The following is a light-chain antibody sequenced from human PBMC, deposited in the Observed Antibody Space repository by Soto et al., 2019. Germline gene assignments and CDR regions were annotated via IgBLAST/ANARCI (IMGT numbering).Light chain of an antibody. V-gene: IGKV3-20*01. J-gene: IGKJ2*01. CDR3: QQYGGVPYT. CDR1: QSFSSGY. CDR2: GAS. Sequence: EIVLTQSPGTLSLSPGERATLSCRASQSFSSGYLAWYQQKPGQAPRLLIYGASSRATGIPDRFSGSGSGTDFTLTISRLEPEDFAIYYCQQYGGVPYTFGQGTKLEIK.